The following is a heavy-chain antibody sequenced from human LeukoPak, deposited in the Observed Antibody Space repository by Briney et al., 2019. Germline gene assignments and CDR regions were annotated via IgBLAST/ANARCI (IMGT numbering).Heavy chain of an antibody. CDR2: INPNSGGT. CDR1: GYTFTSYD. Sequence: ASVKVSCKASGYTFTSYDINWVRQAPGQGLEWMGWINPNSGGTNYAQKFQGRVTMTRDTSISTAYMELSRLRSDDTAVYYCARTTYYYDSSGYYYAWGQGTLVTVSS. J-gene: IGHJ4*02. D-gene: IGHD3-22*01. CDR3: ARTTYYYDSSGYYYA. V-gene: IGHV1-2*02.